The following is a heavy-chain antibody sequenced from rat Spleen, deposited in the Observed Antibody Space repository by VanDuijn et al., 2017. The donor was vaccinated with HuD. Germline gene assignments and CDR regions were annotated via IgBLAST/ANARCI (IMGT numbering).Heavy chain of an antibody. J-gene: IGHJ2*01. Sequence: EVQLVESGGGLVQPGRSLKLSCAASGFTFNHYWMTWIRQAPGKGLEWVATITNDVGNTHYPDSVKGRFTISRDNVKSTLYLQMDSLRSEDTATYYCTTGVYWGQGVMVTVSS. CDR1: GFTFNHYW. V-gene: IGHV5-31*01. CDR3: TTGVY. CDR2: ITNDVGNT.